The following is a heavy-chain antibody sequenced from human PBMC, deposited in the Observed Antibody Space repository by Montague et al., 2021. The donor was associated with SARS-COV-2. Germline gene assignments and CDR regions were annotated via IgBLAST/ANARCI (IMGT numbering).Heavy chain of an antibody. Sequence: ENNYYNPSLKSRVTISVDTSNNQVSLKLNSVTAAETAVYSCSSVRQWLVPFDYWGQGTLVTVSS. CDR2: ENN. J-gene: IGHJ4*02. CDR3: SSVRQWLVPFDY. D-gene: IGHD6-19*01. V-gene: IGHV4-39*07.